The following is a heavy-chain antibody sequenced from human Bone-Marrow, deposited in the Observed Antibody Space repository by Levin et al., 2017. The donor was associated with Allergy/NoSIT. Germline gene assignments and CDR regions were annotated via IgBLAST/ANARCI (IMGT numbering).Heavy chain of an antibody. V-gene: IGHV3-23*01. CDR1: GFSFSRHA. D-gene: IGHD3-10*01. Sequence: PGGSLRLSCAASGFSFSRHAMSWVRQAPGKGLEWVSAISNTGGTTYYAHSVQGRFTISRANSQNMLYLYLDSLRAEDTALYYCAKRTMAPSGGPYIESWGQGTQVTVSS. CDR2: ISNTGGTT. CDR3: AKRTMAPSGGPYIES. J-gene: IGHJ4*02.